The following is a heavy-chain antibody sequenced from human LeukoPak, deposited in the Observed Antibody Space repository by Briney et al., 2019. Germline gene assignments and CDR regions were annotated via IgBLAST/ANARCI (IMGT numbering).Heavy chain of an antibody. D-gene: IGHD6-19*01. CDR1: GYTFTGYY. CDR3: ARGGWYYFDY. Sequence: EASVKVSCKASGYTFTGYYMHWVRQAPGQGLEWMGTINSSGGTTSYAQKFQGRVTMTRDTSTSTVYMELSSLRSEDTAVYYCARGGWYYFDYWGQGTLVTVSS. CDR2: INSSGGTT. V-gene: IGHV1-46*01. J-gene: IGHJ4*02.